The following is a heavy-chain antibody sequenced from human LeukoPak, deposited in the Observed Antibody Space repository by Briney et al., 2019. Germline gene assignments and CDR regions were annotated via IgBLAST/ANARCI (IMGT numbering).Heavy chain of an antibody. CDR1: GFTFNAYH. V-gene: IGHV3-11*01. D-gene: IGHD1-26*01. J-gene: IGHJ4*02. CDR3: ARDSYASGSDY. Sequence: GGSLRLSCIVSGFTFNAYHMSWIRQAPGKGLEWVSYITSTGSNIYYADSVKGRFTISRDNAKNSLYLQMNSLRADDTAVYFCARDSYASGSDYWGQGTLVTVSS. CDR2: ITSTGSNI.